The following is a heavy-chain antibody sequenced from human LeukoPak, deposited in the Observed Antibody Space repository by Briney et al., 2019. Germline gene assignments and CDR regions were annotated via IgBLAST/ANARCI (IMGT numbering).Heavy chain of an antibody. CDR2: INHSGST. Sequence: SETLSLTCAVYGGSFSGYYWSWIRQPPGKGLEWIGEINHSGSTNYNPSLKSRVTISVDTSKNQFSLKLSSVTAADTAVYYCARKVRYSSGWQIREGYMDVWGKGTTVTVSS. D-gene: IGHD6-19*01. CDR3: ARKVRYSSGWQIREGYMDV. V-gene: IGHV4-34*01. CDR1: GGSFSGYY. J-gene: IGHJ6*03.